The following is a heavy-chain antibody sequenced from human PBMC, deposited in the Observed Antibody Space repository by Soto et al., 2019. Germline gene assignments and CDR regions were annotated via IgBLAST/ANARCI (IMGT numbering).Heavy chain of an antibody. V-gene: IGHV4-39*01. CDR2: IYYSGST. D-gene: IGHD6-19*01. J-gene: IGHJ4*02. CDR3: ARHNSGRIAVANLYYFDY. CDR1: GGSISSSSYY. Sequence: SETLSLTCTVSGGSISSSSYYWGWIRQPPGKGLEWIGSIYYSGSTYYNPSLKSRVTISVDTSKNQFSLKLSSVTAADTAVYYCARHNSGRIAVANLYYFDYWGQGTLVTISS.